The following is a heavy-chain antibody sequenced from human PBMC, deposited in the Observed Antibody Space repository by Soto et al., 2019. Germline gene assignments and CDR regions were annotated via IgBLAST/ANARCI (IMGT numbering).Heavy chain of an antibody. V-gene: IGHV3-15*07. CDR1: CFTFSNAW. CDR2: IKSKTDGGTT. CDR3: TTEGVLGIQLYYYYGMDV. Sequence: GGSLRLSCAASCFTFSNAWMNWVRQAPGKGLEWVDRIKSKTDGGTTDYAAPVKGRFTISSDDSKNTLYLQMNSLKTEDTAVYYCTTEGVLGIQLYYYYGMDVWGQGTTVTVSS. J-gene: IGHJ6*02. D-gene: IGHD5-18*01.